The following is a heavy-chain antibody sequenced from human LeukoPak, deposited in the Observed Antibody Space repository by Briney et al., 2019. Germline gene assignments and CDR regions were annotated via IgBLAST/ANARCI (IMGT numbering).Heavy chain of an antibody. CDR2: IDSGGSGT. Sequence: PGGSLRLSCAASGFTFSSYWMHWVRHVPGKGLVWVSHIDSGGSGTTYADSVKGRFTISRDNARNTLYLQMNSLRDEDTAVYYCARDSPRTGPWGQGTLVTVSS. D-gene: IGHD1-1*01. CDR1: GFTFSSYW. CDR3: ARDSPRTGP. J-gene: IGHJ5*02. V-gene: IGHV3-74*01.